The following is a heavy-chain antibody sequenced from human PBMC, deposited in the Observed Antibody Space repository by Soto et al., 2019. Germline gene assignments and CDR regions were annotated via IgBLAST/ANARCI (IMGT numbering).Heavy chain of an antibody. Sequence: GGSLRLSCAASGLTFSSYAMSCVRQAPGKGLEWVSAISGSGGSTYYADSVKGRFTISRDNSKNTLYLQMNSLRAEDTAVCYCARDFRQWELLLPLIYWGQGTLVTVS. D-gene: IGHD1-26*01. CDR2: ISGSGGST. CDR1: GLTFSSYA. J-gene: IGHJ4*02. V-gene: IGHV3-23*01. CDR3: ARDFRQWELLLPLIY.